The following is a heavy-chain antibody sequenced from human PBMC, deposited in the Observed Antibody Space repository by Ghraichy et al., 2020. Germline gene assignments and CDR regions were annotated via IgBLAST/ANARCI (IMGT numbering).Heavy chain of an antibody. CDR3: ARERGGDYVWGSYRFDY. V-gene: IGHV4-34*01. CDR1: GGSFSGYY. Sequence: SETLALTCAVYGGSFSGYYWSWIRQPPGTALEWIGEINHSGSTNYNPSLKSRVTISVDTSKNQFSLKLSSVTAADTAVYYCARERGGDYVWGSYRFDYWGQGTLVTGSS. CDR2: INHSGST. J-gene: IGHJ4*02. D-gene: IGHD3-16*02.